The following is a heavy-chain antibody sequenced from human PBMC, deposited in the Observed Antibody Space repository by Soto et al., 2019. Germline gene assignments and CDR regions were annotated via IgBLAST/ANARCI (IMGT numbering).Heavy chain of an antibody. Sequence: GGSLRLSCVASGFTFSSYAMSWVRQAPGKGLEWVSAISGSGGSTYYADSVKGRFTISRDNSKNTLYLQMNSLRAEDTAVYYCAKGTLNYDFWSGYPNDAFDIWGQGTMVTVSS. CDR3: AKGTLNYDFWSGYPNDAFDI. D-gene: IGHD3-3*01. CDR1: GFTFSSYA. J-gene: IGHJ3*02. V-gene: IGHV3-23*01. CDR2: ISGSGGST.